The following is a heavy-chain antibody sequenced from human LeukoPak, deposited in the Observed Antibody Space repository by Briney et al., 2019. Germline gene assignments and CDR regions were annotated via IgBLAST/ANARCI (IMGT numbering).Heavy chain of an antibody. V-gene: IGHV3-13*01. D-gene: IGHD2-2*01. Sequence: GGSLRLSCAASGFTFSNYDMHWVRQTTGKGLEWVSAIGTAGDTYYPDSVKGRFTISRENAKSSLHLQMNSLGAGDTAVYYCARGPYCNSTSCPTDDAFDIWGQGTMVTVSS. CDR3: ARGPYCNSTSCPTDDAFDI. CDR1: GFTFSNYD. CDR2: IGTAGDT. J-gene: IGHJ3*02.